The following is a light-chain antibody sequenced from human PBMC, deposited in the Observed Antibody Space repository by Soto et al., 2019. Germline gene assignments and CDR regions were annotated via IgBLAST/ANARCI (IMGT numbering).Light chain of an antibody. J-gene: IGLJ2*01. CDR2: DVS. CDR3: SSYTSSSTVL. Sequence: QSVLTQPASVSGSPGQSITISCIGTSSDIGSYNYVSWYQHHPGKAPKLMVYDVSDRPSGVSNRFSGSKSGNTASLTISGLQAEDEADYYCSSYTSSSTVLFGGGTKVTVL. CDR1: SSDIGSYNY. V-gene: IGLV2-14*03.